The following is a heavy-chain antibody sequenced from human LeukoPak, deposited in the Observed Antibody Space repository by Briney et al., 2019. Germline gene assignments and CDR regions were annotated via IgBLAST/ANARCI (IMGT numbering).Heavy chain of an antibody. CDR3: ARDHYYGSGSYSGEIDY. D-gene: IGHD3-10*01. V-gene: IGHV1-2*06. CDR1: GYTFTGYY. Sequence: ASVKVSCKASGYTFTGYYMHWVRQAPGQGLEWMGRINPNSGGTNYAQKLQGRVTMTRDTSISTAYMELSRLRSDDTAVYYCARDHYYGSGSYSGEIDYWGQGTLVTVPS. J-gene: IGHJ4*02. CDR2: INPNSGGT.